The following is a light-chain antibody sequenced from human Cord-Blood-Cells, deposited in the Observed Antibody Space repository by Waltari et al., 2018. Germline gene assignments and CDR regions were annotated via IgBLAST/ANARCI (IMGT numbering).Light chain of an antibody. Sequence: QSALTQPRSVSGSTGLSVTLSCPVTSSDVGGYNSVSWYQQHPGKAPKLMIYDVGKRPSGVPDRFSGSKSGNTASLTISGLQAEDEADYYCCSYAGSYDYVFGTGTKVTVL. CDR3: CSYAGSYDYV. CDR1: SSDVGGYNS. CDR2: DVG. J-gene: IGLJ1*01. V-gene: IGLV2-11*01.